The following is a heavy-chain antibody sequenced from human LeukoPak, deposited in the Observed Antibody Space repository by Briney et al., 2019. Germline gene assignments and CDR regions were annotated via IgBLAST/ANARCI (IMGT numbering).Heavy chain of an antibody. CDR1: GYTFTSYY. Sequence: ASVKVSCKASGYTFTSYYMHWVRQAPGQGLEWIGIINPSGGSTSYAQKFQGRVTMTRDTSTSTVYMELSSLRSEDTAVYYCARESRYCSSTSCYGGFDYYYGMDVWGKGTTVTVSS. V-gene: IGHV1-46*01. J-gene: IGHJ6*04. CDR2: INPSGGST. CDR3: ARESRYCSSTSCYGGFDYYYGMDV. D-gene: IGHD2-2*01.